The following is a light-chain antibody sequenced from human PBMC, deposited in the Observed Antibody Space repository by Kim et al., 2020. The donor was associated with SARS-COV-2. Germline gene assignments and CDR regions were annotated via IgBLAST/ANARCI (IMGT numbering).Light chain of an antibody. CDR2: EIS. CDR3: SSYTGSSNLV. J-gene: IGLJ3*02. CDR1: GSYVGSNNY. Sequence: QSALTQPPSASGSPGQTVTISCTGTGSYVGSNNYACWYQQHPGKAPKLMIYEISKRPSGVPDRFSGSKSGNTASLTVSGLQAEDEADYYCSSYTGSSNLVFGGGTQLTVL. V-gene: IGLV2-8*01.